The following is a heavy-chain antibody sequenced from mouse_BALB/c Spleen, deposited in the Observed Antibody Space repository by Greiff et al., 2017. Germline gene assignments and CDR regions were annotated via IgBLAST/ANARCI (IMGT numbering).Heavy chain of an antibody. J-gene: IGHJ1*01. Sequence: EVKLMESGGGLVKPGGSLKLSCAASGFTFSSYAMSWVRQTPEKRLEWVASISSGGSTYYPDSVKGRFTISRDNARNILYLQMSSLRSEDTAMYYCARVAYYGGSSPYWYFDVWGAGTTVTVSS. D-gene: IGHD1-1*01. CDR3: ARVAYYGGSSPYWYFDV. V-gene: IGHV5-6-5*01. CDR2: ISSGGST. CDR1: GFTFSSYA.